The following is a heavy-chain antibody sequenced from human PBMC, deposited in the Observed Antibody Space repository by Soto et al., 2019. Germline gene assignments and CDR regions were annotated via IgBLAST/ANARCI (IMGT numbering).Heavy chain of an antibody. CDR3: ARESDPGSSWYVDY. V-gene: IGHV3-33*01. D-gene: IGHD6-13*01. Sequence: QVQLVESGGGVVQPGRSLRLSCAASGFTFSSYGMHWVRQAPGKGLEWVAVIWYDGSNKYYADSVKGRFTISRDNSKNTLYLQMKSLRAEDTAVYYCARESDPGSSWYVDYWGQGTLVTVSS. J-gene: IGHJ4*02. CDR1: GFTFSSYG. CDR2: IWYDGSNK.